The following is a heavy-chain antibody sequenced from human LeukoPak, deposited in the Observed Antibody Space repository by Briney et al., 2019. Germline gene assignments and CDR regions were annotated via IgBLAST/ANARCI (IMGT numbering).Heavy chain of an antibody. Sequence: ASVKVSCKASGYNFASYGITWVRQAPGQGLEWMGWISPYNGNTNYALKLQGRVTTTIDTSTRTAYMELRSLRSDDTAVYYCAREGDGRSGDVRAFDVWGQGTMVTVSS. V-gene: IGHV1-18*01. J-gene: IGHJ3*01. D-gene: IGHD3-16*01. CDR1: GYNFASYG. CDR2: ISPYNGNT. CDR3: AREGDGRSGDVRAFDV.